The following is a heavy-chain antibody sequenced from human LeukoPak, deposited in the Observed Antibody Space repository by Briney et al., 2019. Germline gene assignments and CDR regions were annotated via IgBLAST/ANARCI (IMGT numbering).Heavy chain of an antibody. J-gene: IGHJ5*02. CDR3: ARDRGYCSSTSCYEWFDP. CDR1: GYTFTGYY. Sequence: ASVKVSCKTSGYTFTGYYIHWVRQAPGQGLEWMGWINPNSGGTNYAQKFQGRVTMTRDTSISTAYMELSRLRSDDTAVYYCARDRGYCSSTSCYEWFDPWGQGTLVTVSS. D-gene: IGHD2-2*03. CDR2: INPNSGGT. V-gene: IGHV1-2*02.